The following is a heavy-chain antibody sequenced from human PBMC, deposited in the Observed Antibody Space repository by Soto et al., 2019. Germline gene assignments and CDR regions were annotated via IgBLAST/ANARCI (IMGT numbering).Heavy chain of an antibody. CDR1: GGSISSYY. D-gene: IGHD1-26*01. J-gene: IGHJ4*02. CDR3: ARRWGFTFDY. V-gene: IGHV4-59*08. CDR2: IYYSGST. Sequence: SETLSLTCTVSGGSISSYYWSWIRQPPGKGLEWIGYIYYSGSTNYNPSLKSRVTISVDTSKNQFSLKLSSVTAADTAVYYCARRWGFTFDYWGQGALVTVSS.